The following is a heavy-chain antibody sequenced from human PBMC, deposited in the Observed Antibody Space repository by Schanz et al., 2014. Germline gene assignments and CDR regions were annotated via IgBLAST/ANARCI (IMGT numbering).Heavy chain of an antibody. V-gene: IGHV4-39*01. CDR3: ASQLVMTSGQYFHH. D-gene: IGHD2-8*02. CDR1: GGSVRSNTYF. CDR2: ISYGGST. Sequence: QLRVQESGPGLVKPSETLSLTCTVSGGSVRSNTYFWAWIRQPPGKGLEWIGSISYGGSTYSNPSPKSRPPIPGDPSGPPSPPTLPPVPAADSGIYYCASQLVMTSGQYFHHWGHGTLAIVSS. J-gene: IGHJ1*01.